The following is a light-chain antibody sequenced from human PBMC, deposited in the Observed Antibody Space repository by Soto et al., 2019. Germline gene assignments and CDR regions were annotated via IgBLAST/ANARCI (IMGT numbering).Light chain of an antibody. V-gene: IGLV1-40*01. CDR3: QSYDSSLSAVV. CDR2: GNS. Sequence: QSVLTQPPSVSGAPGQRVTISCTGSSSNIGAGYDVHWYQQLPGTAPKLLIYGNSNRPSGVPDRFSGSKSGTSASLAITGRQAEDEADYYCQSYDSSLSAVVFGGGTKLTVL. J-gene: IGLJ2*01. CDR1: SSNIGAGYD.